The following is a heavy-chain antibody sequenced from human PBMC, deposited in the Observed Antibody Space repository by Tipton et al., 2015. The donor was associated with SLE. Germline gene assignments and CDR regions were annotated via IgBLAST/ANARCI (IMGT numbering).Heavy chain of an antibody. D-gene: IGHD4-23*01. CDR3: ATQIKDYGGNSGWYFDL. Sequence: TLSLTCTVSGGSISSGSYYWSWIRQPAGKGLEWIGYIYHSGSTNYNPSLKSRVIISLDTSKNQFSLKLSSVTAADTAVYYCATQIKDYGGNSGWYFDLWGRGTLVTVS. J-gene: IGHJ2*01. V-gene: IGHV4-61*10. CDR2: IYHSGST. CDR1: GGSISSGSYY.